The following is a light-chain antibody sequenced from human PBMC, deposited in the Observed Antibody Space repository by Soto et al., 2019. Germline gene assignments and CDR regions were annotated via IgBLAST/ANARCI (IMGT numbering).Light chain of an antibody. CDR3: QQYDNLPYT. J-gene: IGKJ2*01. V-gene: IGKV1-33*01. CDR1: HAITNY. Sequence: DIQMTQSPSSLSASVGDRVTITCQASHAITNYVNWYQQKPGKAPKLVIYDAYNLEIGVPSRFSGSRSGADFTFTIYGLQPEDIATYWCQQYDNLPYTFGQGTKVEI. CDR2: DAY.